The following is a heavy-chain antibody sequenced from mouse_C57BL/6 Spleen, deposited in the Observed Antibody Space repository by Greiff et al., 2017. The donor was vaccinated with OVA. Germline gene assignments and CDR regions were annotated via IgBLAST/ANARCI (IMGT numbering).Heavy chain of an antibody. J-gene: IGHJ1*03. CDR1: GYTFTSYW. CDR2: IYPSDSET. Sequence: QVQLQQPGAELVRPGSSVKLSCKASGYTFTSYWMDWVKQRPGQGLEWIGNIYPSDSETHYNQKFKDKATLTVDKSSSTAYMQLSSLTSEESAVFYCARPTTVVADWYFDVWGTGTTVTVSS. D-gene: IGHD1-1*01. V-gene: IGHV1-61*01. CDR3: ARPTTVVADWYFDV.